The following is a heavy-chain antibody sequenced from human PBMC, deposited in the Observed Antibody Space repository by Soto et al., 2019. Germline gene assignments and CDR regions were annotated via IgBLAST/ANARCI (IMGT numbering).Heavy chain of an antibody. CDR3: AKDRGPLGHYGMDV. D-gene: IGHD3-10*01. V-gene: IGHV3-30*18. J-gene: IGHJ6*02. CDR2: ISHEGSRK. Sequence: QVKLVESGGGVVQPGRSLRLSCAASGFTFSTYGMHWVRQAPGKGLEWVAVISHEGSRKYYGDSVKGRFTISRDNSKRTLYLQMNSLRPEDTAVYFCAKDRGPLGHYGMDVWGQGATVTVSS. CDR1: GFTFSTYG.